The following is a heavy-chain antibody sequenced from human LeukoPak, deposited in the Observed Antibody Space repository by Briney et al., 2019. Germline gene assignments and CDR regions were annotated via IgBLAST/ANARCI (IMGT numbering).Heavy chain of an antibody. D-gene: IGHD1-1*01. CDR3: ARGVWRRYNWNDSYYYYMDV. CDR2: IYHSGST. Sequence: SETLSLTCTVSGYSISSGYYWGWIRPPPGKGLEWIGSIYHSGSTYYNPSLKSRVTISVDTSKNQFSLKLSSVTAADTAVYYCARGVWRRYNWNDSYYYYMDVWGRGTTVTISS. J-gene: IGHJ6*03. CDR1: GYSISSGYY. V-gene: IGHV4-38-2*02.